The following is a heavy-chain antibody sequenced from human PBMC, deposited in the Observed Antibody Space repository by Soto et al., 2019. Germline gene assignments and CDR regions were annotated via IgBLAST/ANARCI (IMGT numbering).Heavy chain of an antibody. Sequence: SETLSLTCSVSGGSISSYYWSWIRQPPGKGLEWIAYIYYSGSTNYNPSLKSRVTISVDTSKNQFSLKLSSVTAADTAVYYCARGIIDYYNGSGYLYYFDYWGQGTLVTVSS. CDR1: GGSISSYY. J-gene: IGHJ4*02. CDR2: IYYSGST. CDR3: ARGIIDYYNGSGYLYYFDY. D-gene: IGHD3-22*01. V-gene: IGHV4-59*01.